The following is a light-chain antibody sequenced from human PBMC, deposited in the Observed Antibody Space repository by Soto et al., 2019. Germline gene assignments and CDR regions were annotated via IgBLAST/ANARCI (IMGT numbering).Light chain of an antibody. CDR3: QQYNNWPRT. J-gene: IGKJ1*01. CDR1: QSVSSN. Sequence: EIVMTQSPATLSVSPGERATLSCRASQSVSSNLAWYQKKPGQAPRLLIYGASTRATGIPARFSGSGSGTEVTLTISSLQSEDFAVYSCQQYNNWPRTFGQGTKVEIK. V-gene: IGKV3-15*01. CDR2: GAS.